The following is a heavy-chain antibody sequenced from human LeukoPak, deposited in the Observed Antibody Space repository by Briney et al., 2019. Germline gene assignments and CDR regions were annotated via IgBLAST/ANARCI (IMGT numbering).Heavy chain of an antibody. CDR3: AILDYDFWSGDFDY. CDR1: GYTFTSYG. CDR2: TSAYNGNT. J-gene: IGHJ4*02. Sequence: ASVKVSCKASGYTFTSYGISWVRQAPGQGLEWMGWTSAYNGNTNYAQKLQGRVTMTTDTSTSTAYMELRSLRSDDTAVYYCAILDYDFWSGDFDYWGQGTLVTVSS. D-gene: IGHD3-3*01. V-gene: IGHV1-18*01.